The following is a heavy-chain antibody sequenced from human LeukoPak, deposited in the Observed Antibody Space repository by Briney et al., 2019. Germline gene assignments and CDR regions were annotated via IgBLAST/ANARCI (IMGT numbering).Heavy chain of an antibody. Sequence: GASVKVSCKASGDTFTDYYMHWERQAPGQGLEWMGRINPDTGDADYGHKFQGRVTVTRDTSISTVYMELRRLTSDDTAVYYCTRGHYFDYWGQGTLVTVSS. CDR3: TRGHYFDY. J-gene: IGHJ4*02. V-gene: IGHV1-2*06. CDR1: GDTFTDYY. CDR2: INPDTGDA.